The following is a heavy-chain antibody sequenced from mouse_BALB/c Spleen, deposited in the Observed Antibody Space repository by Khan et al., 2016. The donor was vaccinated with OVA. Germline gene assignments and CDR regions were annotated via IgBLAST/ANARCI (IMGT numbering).Heavy chain of an antibody. Sequence: EVELVESGGDLVKPGGSLKLSCEASGFTFSSYGMSWVRQTPDKRLEWVATINNSGSYTYYPASVKGRLTISRDNAKNTLYLQMSSLKSEDTAMYYCAKNRFTSPAAWFAYWGQGTLVTVST. J-gene: IGHJ3*01. CDR3: AKNRFTSPAAWFAY. CDR2: INNSGSYT. D-gene: IGHD1-1*01. CDR1: GFTFSSYG. V-gene: IGHV5-6*01.